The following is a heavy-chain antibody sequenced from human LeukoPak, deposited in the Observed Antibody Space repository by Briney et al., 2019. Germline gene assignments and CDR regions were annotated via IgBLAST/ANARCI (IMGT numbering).Heavy chain of an antibody. CDR2: IYYSGST. CDR3: ARIRPPDYYYYYYMDV. Sequence: PSETLSLTCTVSGGSISSYYWSWIWQPPGKGLEWIGYIYYSGSTNYNPSLKSRVTISVDTSKNQFSLKLSSVTAADTAVYYCARIRPPDYYYYYYMDVSGKGTTVTVSS. CDR1: GGSISSYY. J-gene: IGHJ6*03. V-gene: IGHV4-59*01.